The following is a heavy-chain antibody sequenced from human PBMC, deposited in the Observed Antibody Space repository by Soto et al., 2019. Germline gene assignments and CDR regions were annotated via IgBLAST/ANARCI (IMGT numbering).Heavy chain of an antibody. V-gene: IGHV3-23*01. CDR1: GFTFSSYA. CDR2: ISGSGGST. J-gene: IGHJ4*02. CDR3: AKDQCTNGVCYLPEYYFDY. D-gene: IGHD2-8*01. Sequence: GSLRLSCAASGFTFSSYAMSWVRQAPGKGLEWVSAISGSGGSTYYADSVKGRFTISRDNSKNTLYLQMNSLRAEDTAVYYCAKDQCTNGVCYLPEYYFDYWGQGTLVTVSS.